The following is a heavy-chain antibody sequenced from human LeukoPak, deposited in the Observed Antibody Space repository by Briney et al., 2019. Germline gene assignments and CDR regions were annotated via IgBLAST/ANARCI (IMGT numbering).Heavy chain of an antibody. CDR1: GFTVSSNY. V-gene: IGHV4-39*07. J-gene: IGHJ4*02. D-gene: IGHD1-26*01. CDR2: IYYSGST. Sequence: GSLRLSCAASGFTVSSNYMSWVRQPPGKGLEWIGSIYYSGSTYYNPSLKSRVTISVDTSKNQFSLKLSSVTAADTAVYYCARDLAKWELLLEFDYWGQGTLVTVSS. CDR3: ARDLAKWELLLEFDY.